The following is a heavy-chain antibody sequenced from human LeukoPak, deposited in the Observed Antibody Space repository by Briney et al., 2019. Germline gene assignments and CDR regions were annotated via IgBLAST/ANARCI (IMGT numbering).Heavy chain of an antibody. D-gene: IGHD3-22*01. V-gene: IGHV4-38-2*02. Sequence: PSETLSLTCTVSGGSISSYYWSWIRQPPGKGLEWIGSIYHSGSTYYNPSLKSRVTISVDTSKNQFSLKLSSVTAADTAVYYCARDADSSGYYSFDYWGQGTLVTVSS. CDR2: IYHSGST. CDR3: ARDADSSGYYSFDY. J-gene: IGHJ4*02. CDR1: GGSISSYY.